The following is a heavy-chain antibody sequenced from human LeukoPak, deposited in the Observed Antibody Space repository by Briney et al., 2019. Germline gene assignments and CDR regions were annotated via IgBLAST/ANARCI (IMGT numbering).Heavy chain of an antibody. J-gene: IGHJ1*01. Sequence: GESLKISCKGSGYSFTSYWIGWVRQMPGKGLEWMGIIYPGDSDTRYSPSFQGQVTISADKSISTAYLQWSSLKASDTAMYYCARSGLDSSSWYGVAEYFQHWGQGTLVTVSS. CDR1: GYSFTSYW. CDR3: ARSGLDSSSWYGVAEYFQH. CDR2: IYPGDSDT. D-gene: IGHD6-13*01. V-gene: IGHV5-51*01.